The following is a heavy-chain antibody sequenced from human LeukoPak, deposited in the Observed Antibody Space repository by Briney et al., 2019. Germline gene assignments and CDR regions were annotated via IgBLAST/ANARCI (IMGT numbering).Heavy chain of an antibody. CDR2: IYYSGST. J-gene: IGHJ4*02. Sequence: SETLSLTCTVSGGSISSYYWSWIRQPPGKGLEWIGHIYYSGSTNYNPSLKSRVTISVDTSKNQFSLKLSSVTAADTAVYYCARDRAVAGFDYWGQGTLVTVSS. V-gene: IGHV4-59*01. CDR3: ARDRAVAGFDY. CDR1: GGSISSYY. D-gene: IGHD6-19*01.